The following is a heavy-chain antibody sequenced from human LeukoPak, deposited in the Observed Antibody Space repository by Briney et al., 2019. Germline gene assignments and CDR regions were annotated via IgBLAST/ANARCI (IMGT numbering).Heavy chain of an antibody. CDR1: EFSVGSNY. Sequence: GGSLRLSCAASEFSVGSNYMTWVRQAPGKGLEWVSLIYSGGSTYYADSVKGRFTISRDNSKNTLYLQMNSLRAEDTAVYYCAKDVAMVRGVITIFGFDYWGQGTLVTVSS. D-gene: IGHD3-10*01. CDR2: IYSGGST. V-gene: IGHV3-66*02. CDR3: AKDVAMVRGVITIFGFDY. J-gene: IGHJ4*02.